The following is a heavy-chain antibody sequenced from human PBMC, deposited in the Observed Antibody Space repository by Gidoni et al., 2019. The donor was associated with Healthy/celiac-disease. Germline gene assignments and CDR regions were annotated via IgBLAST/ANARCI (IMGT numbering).Heavy chain of an antibody. V-gene: IGHV3-49*03. CDR1: GFTFGDYA. CDR2: IRSKAYGGTT. D-gene: IGHD3-10*01. J-gene: IGHJ6*02. Sequence: EVQLVESGGGLVQPGRSLRLSCTASGFTFGDYAMSWFRQAPGKGLEWVGFIRSKAYGGTTEYAASVKGRFTISRDDSKSIAYLQMNSLKTEDTAVYYCTRIWFGVRTHGGYYYGMDVWGQGTTVTVSS. CDR3: TRIWFGVRTHGGYYYGMDV.